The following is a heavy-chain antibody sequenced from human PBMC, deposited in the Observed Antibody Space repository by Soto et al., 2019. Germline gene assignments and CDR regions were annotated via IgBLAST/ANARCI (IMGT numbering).Heavy chain of an antibody. D-gene: IGHD3-10*01. J-gene: IGHJ4*02. CDR2: IYYRGST. V-gene: IGHV4-31*02. CDR3: ARGGSGTYHV. Sequence: SETLSLTCSVSDDSITGGGYYWGWIRQHPAKGLEWIGSIYYRGSTYYNPSLRSRGTISLDPSQARLSLRLTSLTAADTATYYCARGGSGTYHVWGQGTTVTGSS. CDR1: DDSITGGGYY.